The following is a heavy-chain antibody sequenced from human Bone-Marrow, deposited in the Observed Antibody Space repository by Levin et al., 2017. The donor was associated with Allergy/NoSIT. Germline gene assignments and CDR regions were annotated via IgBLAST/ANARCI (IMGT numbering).Heavy chain of an antibody. CDR2: TISIFGAT. CDR1: GGTFSNHV. CDR3: AANRRTNCCGGGCYSFDY. V-gene: IGHV1-69*13. J-gene: IGHJ4*02. D-gene: IGHD2-15*01. Sequence: SVKVSCRASGGTFSNHVISWLRLTPGQGLEWMGGTISIFGATNYAPKFQGRVTITADESTSTAYMELNSLRSEDTAVYYCAANRRTNCCGGGCYSFDYWGQGTLITVSS.